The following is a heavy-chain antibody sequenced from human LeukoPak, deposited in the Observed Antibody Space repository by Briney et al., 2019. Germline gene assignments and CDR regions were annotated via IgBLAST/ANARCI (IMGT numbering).Heavy chain of an antibody. Sequence: GGSLRLSCAASGFTFSSYAMSWVRQAPGKGLEWVSAISGSGGSTYYADSVKGRFTSSRDNSKNTLYLQMNSLRAEDTAVYYCAKGAGYCSSTSCYSTPNDAFDIWGQGTMVTVSS. CDR1: GFTFSSYA. D-gene: IGHD2-2*01. J-gene: IGHJ3*02. V-gene: IGHV3-23*01. CDR3: AKGAGYCSSTSCYSTPNDAFDI. CDR2: ISGSGGST.